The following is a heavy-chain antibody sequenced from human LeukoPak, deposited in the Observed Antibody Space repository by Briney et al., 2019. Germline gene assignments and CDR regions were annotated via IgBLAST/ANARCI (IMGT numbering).Heavy chain of an antibody. J-gene: IGHJ4*02. V-gene: IGHV3-30*18. D-gene: IGHD6-19*01. Sequence: PGGSLRLSCAASGFTFSSYGMHWVRQAPGKGLEWVAVISYDGSNKYYADSVKGRFTISRDNSKNTLYLQMNSLRAEDTAVYYCAKERGRIAVAGTGINYWGQGTLVTVSS. CDR1: GFTFSSYG. CDR2: ISYDGSNK. CDR3: AKERGRIAVAGTGINY.